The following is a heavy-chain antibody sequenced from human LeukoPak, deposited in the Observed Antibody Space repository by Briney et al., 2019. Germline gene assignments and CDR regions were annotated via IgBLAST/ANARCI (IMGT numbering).Heavy chain of an antibody. D-gene: IGHD6-13*01. CDR3: AKAASSSWPSYYYGMDV. Sequence: GGSLRLSCAASGFIFSSYSMSWVRQAPGKGLEWVSVITGSGGNTYYADSVKGRFTISKDNTKNTVYLQMSSLRVDDTAVYYCAKAASSSWPSYYYGMDVWGQGTTVTVSS. CDR2: ITGSGGNT. J-gene: IGHJ6*02. CDR1: GFIFSSYS. V-gene: IGHV3-23*01.